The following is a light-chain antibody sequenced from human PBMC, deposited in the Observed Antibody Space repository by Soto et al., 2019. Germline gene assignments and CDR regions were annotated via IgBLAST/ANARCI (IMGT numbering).Light chain of an antibody. CDR1: QTISSW. CDR3: QHYNSYSEA. CDR2: KAS. J-gene: IGKJ1*01. V-gene: IGKV1-5*03. Sequence: EIQRTQSPSTLSGSVGDRVTISCRASQTISSWLAWYQQKPGKAPKLLIYKASTLKSGVPSRFSGSGSGTEFTLTISSLQPDDFATYYCQHYNSYSEAFGQGTKVDI.